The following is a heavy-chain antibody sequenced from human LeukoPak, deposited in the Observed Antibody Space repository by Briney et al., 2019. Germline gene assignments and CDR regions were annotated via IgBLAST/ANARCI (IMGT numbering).Heavy chain of an antibody. J-gene: IGHJ6*02. D-gene: IGHD1-26*01. CDR2: ISYDGSNK. Sequence: GGSLRLSCAASGFTFSSYGMHWVRQAPGKGLEWVAVISYDGSNKYYADSVKGRFTISRDNSKNTLYLRMNSLRAEDTAVYYCAKDQGPGATTSYYYYYGMDVWGQGTTVTVSS. CDR3: AKDQGPGATTSYYYYYGMDV. CDR1: GFTFSSYG. V-gene: IGHV3-30*18.